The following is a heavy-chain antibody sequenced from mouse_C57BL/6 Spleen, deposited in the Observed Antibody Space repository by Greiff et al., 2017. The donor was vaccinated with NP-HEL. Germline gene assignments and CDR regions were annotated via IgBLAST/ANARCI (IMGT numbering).Heavy chain of an antibody. Sequence: EVQLQQSGPELVKPGASVKIPCKASGYTFTDYNMDWVKQSHGKSLEWIGDINPNNGGTIYNQKFKGKATLTVDKSSSTAYMELRSLTSEDTAVYYCARNHYYGSSYYFDYWGQGTTLTVSS. J-gene: IGHJ2*01. V-gene: IGHV1-18*01. D-gene: IGHD1-1*01. CDR3: ARNHYYGSSYYFDY. CDR2: INPNNGGT. CDR1: GYTFTDYN.